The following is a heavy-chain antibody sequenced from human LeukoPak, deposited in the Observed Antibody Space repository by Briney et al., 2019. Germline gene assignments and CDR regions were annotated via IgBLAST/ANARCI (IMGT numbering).Heavy chain of an antibody. CDR1: GFSVNTNY. D-gene: IGHD2-2*01. CDR3: AKSGPYCSSTSCNYFDY. J-gene: IGHJ4*02. CDR2: ISGSGGST. V-gene: IGHV3-23*01. Sequence: GGSLRLSCAASGFSVNTNYMTWVRQAPGKGLEWVSAISGSGGSTYYADSVKGRFTISRDNSKNALFLQMNSLRAEDTAVYYCAKSGPYCSSTSCNYFDYWGQGTLVTVSS.